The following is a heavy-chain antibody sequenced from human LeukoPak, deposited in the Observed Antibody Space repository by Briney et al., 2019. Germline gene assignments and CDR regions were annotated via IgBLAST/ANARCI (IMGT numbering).Heavy chain of an antibody. CDR2: IYHSGST. D-gene: IGHD6-13*01. Sequence: SETLSLTCTVSGDSISSYYWSWIRQPPGKGLERIGYIYHSGSTNYNPSLKSRVTISADTSRDQFSLKPASVTAADTAVYYCATGYSSTWYYFDYWGQGTLVTVSS. CDR3: ATGYSSTWYYFDY. V-gene: IGHV4-59*01. CDR1: GDSISSYY. J-gene: IGHJ4*02.